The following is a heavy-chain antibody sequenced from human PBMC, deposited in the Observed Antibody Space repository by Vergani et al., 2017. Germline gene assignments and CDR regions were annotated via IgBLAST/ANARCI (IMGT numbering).Heavy chain of an antibody. Sequence: EVQLVESGGGLVQPGRSLRLSCAASGFTFDDYAMHWVRQAPGKGLEWVSGINLNSDSIAYADSVKGRFTISRDNAKNSLFLEMNSLRFEYTAVYFCTKGSVYYHDSAGHGYDPYTGFDLWGQGTLVTVSS. CDR3: TKGSVYYHDSAGHGYDPYTGFDL. D-gene: IGHD5-12*01. CDR2: INLNSDSI. V-gene: IGHV3-9*01. CDR1: GFTFDDYA. J-gene: IGHJ3*01.